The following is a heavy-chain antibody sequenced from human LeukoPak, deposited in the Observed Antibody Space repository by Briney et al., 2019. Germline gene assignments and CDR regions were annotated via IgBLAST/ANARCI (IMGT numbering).Heavy chain of an antibody. J-gene: IGHJ4*02. Sequence: GGSLRLSCAASGFTFSSYSMNWVRQAPGNGLEWVSSISSSSSCIYYADSVKGRFTISRDNAKNSLYLQMNSLRAKDTAVYYCAREDYDILTGSQGGFDYWGQGTLVTVSS. CDR2: ISSSSSCI. V-gene: IGHV3-21*01. D-gene: IGHD3-9*01. CDR1: GFTFSSYS. CDR3: AREDYDILTGSQGGFDY.